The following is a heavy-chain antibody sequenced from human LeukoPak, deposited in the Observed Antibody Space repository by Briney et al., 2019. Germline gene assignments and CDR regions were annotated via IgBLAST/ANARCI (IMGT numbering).Heavy chain of an antibody. D-gene: IGHD3-16*02. CDR3: AREITFGGVIVSYYFDY. CDR1: GFTFSSYG. CDR2: ISYDGSNK. Sequence: GGSLRLSCAASGFTFSSYGMHWVRQAPGEGLEWVAVISYDGSNKYYADSVKGRFTISRDNSKNTLCLQMNSLRAEDTAVYYCAREITFGGVIVSYYFDYWGQGTLVTVSS. V-gene: IGHV3-30*03. J-gene: IGHJ4*02.